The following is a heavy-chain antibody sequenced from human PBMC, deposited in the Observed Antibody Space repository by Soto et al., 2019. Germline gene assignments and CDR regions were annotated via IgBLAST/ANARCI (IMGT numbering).Heavy chain of an antibody. CDR1: GFTFSSYS. Sequence: GSLRLSCAASGFTFSSYSMNWVRQAPGKGLEWVSYISSGSSTIYYADSVKGRFTISRDNAKNSLYLQMNSLRDEDTAVYYCASDLVMITFGGVIVDAAFDIWGQGTMVTVSS. V-gene: IGHV3-48*02. D-gene: IGHD3-16*02. CDR2: ISSGSSTI. J-gene: IGHJ3*02. CDR3: ASDLVMITFGGVIVDAAFDI.